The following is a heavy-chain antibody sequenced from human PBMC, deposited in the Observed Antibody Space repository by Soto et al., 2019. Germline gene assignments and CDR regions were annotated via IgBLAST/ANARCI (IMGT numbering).Heavy chain of an antibody. CDR2: INPNSGGT. Sequence: GASVKVSCKASGYTFTGYYMHWVRQAPGQGLEWMGWINPNSGGTNYAQKFQGRVTMTRDTSISTAYMELSRLRSDDTAVYYCERGYGSGSYYNVRAFDIWGQGTMVTVSS. V-gene: IGHV1-2*02. CDR3: ERGYGSGSYYNVRAFDI. CDR1: GYTFTGYY. J-gene: IGHJ3*02. D-gene: IGHD3-10*01.